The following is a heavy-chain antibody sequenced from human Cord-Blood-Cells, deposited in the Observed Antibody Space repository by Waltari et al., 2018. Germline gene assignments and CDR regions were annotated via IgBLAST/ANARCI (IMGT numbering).Heavy chain of an antibody. Sequence: QVQLQQWGAGLLKPSETLSLTCAVYGGSFSGYYWSWIRQPPGKGLEWIGEINHSGSTNYNPSLKSRVTISVDTSKNQFSLKLSSVTAADTAVYYCARFQRRLQFDYWGQGTLVTVSS. CDR1: GGSFSGYY. J-gene: IGHJ4*02. CDR3: ARFQRRLQFDY. CDR2: INHSGST. D-gene: IGHD5-12*01. V-gene: IGHV4-34*01.